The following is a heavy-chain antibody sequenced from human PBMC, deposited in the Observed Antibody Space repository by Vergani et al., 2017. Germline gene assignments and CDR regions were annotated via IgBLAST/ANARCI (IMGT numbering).Heavy chain of an antibody. D-gene: IGHD5-12*01. Sequence: EVQLLESGGGLVQPGGSLRLSCAASGFTFSSYAMSWVRQAPGKGLEWVSASSGSGGSTYYADSVKGRFTISRDNSKNTLYLQMNSLRAEDTAVYYCAKIPVYSGTYFDYWGQGTLVTVSS. CDR2: SSGSGGST. V-gene: IGHV3-23*01. CDR1: GFTFSSYA. CDR3: AKIPVYSGTYFDY. J-gene: IGHJ4*02.